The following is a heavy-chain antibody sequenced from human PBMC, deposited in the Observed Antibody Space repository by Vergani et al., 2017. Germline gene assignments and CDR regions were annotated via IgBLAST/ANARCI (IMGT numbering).Heavy chain of an antibody. V-gene: IGHV4-4*07. CDR3: ATGAGPFDI. D-gene: IGHD7-27*01. J-gene: IGHJ4*02. Sequence: QVQLQESGPGLVKPSETLSLTCTVSGGPISYWCWSWLRQPAGKGLEWIGRLCPSGSTNYKPSLKSRVTISIDTSKNQFSLNLTSVTAADTAVYYCATGAGPFDIWGQGTLVTVSS. CDR1: GGPISYWC. CDR2: LCPSGST.